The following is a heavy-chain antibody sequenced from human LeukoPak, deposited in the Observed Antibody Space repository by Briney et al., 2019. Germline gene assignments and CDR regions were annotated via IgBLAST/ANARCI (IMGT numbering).Heavy chain of an antibody. V-gene: IGHV1-18*01. CDR1: GYTFTSYG. Sequence: ASVKVSCKASGYTFTSYGISWVRQAPGQGLEWMGWISAYNGNTNYAQKLQGRATMTTDTSTSTAYMELRSLRSDDTAVYYCARVQLLWFGELNYFDYWGQGTLVTVSS. J-gene: IGHJ4*02. CDR2: ISAYNGNT. CDR3: ARVQLLWFGELNYFDY. D-gene: IGHD3-10*01.